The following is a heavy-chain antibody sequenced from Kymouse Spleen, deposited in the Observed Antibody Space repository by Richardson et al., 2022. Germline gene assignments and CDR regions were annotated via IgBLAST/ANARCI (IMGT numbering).Heavy chain of an antibody. CDR3: ARLANSYGYDWFDP. D-gene: IGHD5-18,IGHD5-18*01. Sequence: QVQLQQWGAGLLKPSETLSLTCAVYGGSFSGYYWSWIRQPPGKGLEWIGEINHSGSTNYNPSLKSRVTISVDTSKNQFSLKLSSVTAADTAVYYCARLANSYGYDWFDPWGQGTLVTVSS. CDR2: INHSGST. V-gene: IGHV4-34*01. CDR1: GGSFSGYY. J-gene: IGHJ5*02.